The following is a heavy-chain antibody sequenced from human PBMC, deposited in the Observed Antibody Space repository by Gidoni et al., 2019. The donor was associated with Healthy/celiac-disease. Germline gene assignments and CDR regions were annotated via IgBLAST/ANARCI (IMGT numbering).Heavy chain of an antibody. D-gene: IGHD5-12*01. CDR2: INPNSGGT. CDR3: ARVSGYVYYYGMDV. CDR1: GYTFPGYY. J-gene: IGHJ6*02. Sequence: QVQLVQPGAEVKKPAASVKVSCKASGYTFPGYYMHWVRQAPGQGLEWMGWINPNSGGTNYAQKFQGRVTMTRDTSISTAYMELSRLRSDDTAVYYCARVSGYVYYYGMDVWGQGTTVTVSS. V-gene: IGHV1-2*02.